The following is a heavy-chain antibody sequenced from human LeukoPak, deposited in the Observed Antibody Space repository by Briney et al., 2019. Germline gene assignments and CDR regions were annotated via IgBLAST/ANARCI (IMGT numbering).Heavy chain of an antibody. CDR1: GASISSGGYY. J-gene: IGHJ4*02. Sequence: PSQTLSLTCTVSGASISSGGYYWSWIRQHPGKGLEWIGFIFYSGSISYDPSLKNRVSFSLDASKNQFSLTLTSVTAADTAVYYCARLYGDLWGQGTLVTVSS. CDR3: ARLYGDL. V-gene: IGHV4-31*03. CDR2: IFYSGSI. D-gene: IGHD3-3*01.